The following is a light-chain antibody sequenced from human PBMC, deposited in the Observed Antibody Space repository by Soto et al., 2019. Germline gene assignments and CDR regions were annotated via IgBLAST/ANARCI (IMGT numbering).Light chain of an antibody. CDR1: SSDVGGYNY. Sequence: QAVVTQPPSASGSPGQSVTISCTGTSSDVGGYNYVSWYQQHPGKAPKLMIYEVSKRPSGVPDRFSGSKPGNTASLTVSGLQAEDEADYYCSSYAGSNNLDVFGTGTKLTVL. V-gene: IGLV2-8*01. CDR3: SSYAGSNNLDV. CDR2: EVS. J-gene: IGLJ1*01.